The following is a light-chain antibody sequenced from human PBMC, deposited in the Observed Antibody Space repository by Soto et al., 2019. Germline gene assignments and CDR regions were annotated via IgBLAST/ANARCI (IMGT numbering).Light chain of an antibody. V-gene: IGLV2-14*01. CDR3: SSYTSSSTADV. CDR1: SSDVGGYNY. CDR2: EVS. Sequence: QSVLTQPASVSGSPGQSITISCTGTSSDVGGYNYVSWYQQHPGKAPKLMIYEVSNRPSGVSNRFSGSKSGNTASLTISGLQAEDEADYYCSSYTSSSTADVFGNGTKVNVL. J-gene: IGLJ1*01.